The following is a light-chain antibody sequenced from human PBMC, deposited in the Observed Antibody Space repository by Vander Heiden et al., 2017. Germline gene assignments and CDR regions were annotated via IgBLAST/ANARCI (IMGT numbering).Light chain of an antibody. J-gene: IGKJ1*01. CDR2: LAS. Sequence: DLQMTQSPSSLAASVGDRVTITCRASEPISTFLNWYQQKPGMAPKVRIYLASDLQSGVPSRFSGSGSGTDFTLTISSLQPEDSATYYCQHSYSTLPAFGPGTKVEI. V-gene: IGKV1-39*01. CDR3: QHSYSTLPA. CDR1: EPISTF.